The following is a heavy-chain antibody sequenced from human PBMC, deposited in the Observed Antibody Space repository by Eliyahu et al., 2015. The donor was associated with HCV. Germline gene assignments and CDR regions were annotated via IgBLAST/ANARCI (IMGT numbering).Heavy chain of an antibody. CDR2: IWXDGSNK. J-gene: IGHJ6*02. Sequence: QVQLVESGGGVVQPGRSLXLSXXASGFGFSXNGLHWVPQAPGKGLGWVAVIWXDGSNKNYADSVKGRFTISRDNSRNTLCLQMNSLKAEDTAVYYCARGISGYYGMDVWGQGTTVTVSS. V-gene: IGHV3-33*01. D-gene: IGHD3-3*02. CDR3: ARGISGYYGMDV. CDR1: GFGFSXNG.